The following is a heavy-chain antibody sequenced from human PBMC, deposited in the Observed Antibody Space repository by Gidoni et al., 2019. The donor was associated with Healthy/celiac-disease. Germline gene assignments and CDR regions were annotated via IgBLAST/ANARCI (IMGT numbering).Heavy chain of an antibody. Sequence: EVQLVESGGGLVKPGGSLRLSCAASGFTFSNAWMNWVHQAPGKGLEWVGRIKSKTDGGTTDYAAPVKGRFTISRDDSKNTLYLQMNSLKTEDTAVYYCTTSYCSSTSCYPLGGYGMDVWGQGTTVTVSS. CDR2: IKSKTDGGTT. J-gene: IGHJ6*02. D-gene: IGHD2-2*01. CDR1: GFTFSNAW. CDR3: TTSYCSSTSCYPLGGYGMDV. V-gene: IGHV3-15*07.